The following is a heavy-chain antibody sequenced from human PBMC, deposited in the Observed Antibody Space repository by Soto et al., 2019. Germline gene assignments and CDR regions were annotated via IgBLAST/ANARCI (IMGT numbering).Heavy chain of an antibody. Sequence: GASVKVSCKASGYTFTSYAMHWVRQAPGQRLEWMGWINAGNGNTKYSQKFQGRVTITRDTSASTAYMELSSLRSEDTAVYYCARENITGSSPNMVRGVIHTPFFDYWGQGTLVTVSS. CDR3: ARENITGSSPNMVRGVIHTPFFDY. J-gene: IGHJ4*02. CDR2: INAGNGNT. V-gene: IGHV1-3*01. CDR1: GYTFTSYA. D-gene: IGHD3-10*01.